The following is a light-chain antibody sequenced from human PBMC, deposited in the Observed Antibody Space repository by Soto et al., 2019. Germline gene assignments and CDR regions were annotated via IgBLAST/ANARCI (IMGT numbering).Light chain of an antibody. CDR3: QQYGSSPT. Sequence: EIVLTQSPGTLSLSPGERATLSCRASQSVSSSYLAWYQQKPGQAPRLLIYGASSRATGIPDRFNGSGSGTDFTLNISRLEPEDFAVYYCQQYGSSPTFGQGTKVEIK. CDR2: GAS. J-gene: IGKJ1*01. V-gene: IGKV3-20*01. CDR1: QSVSSSY.